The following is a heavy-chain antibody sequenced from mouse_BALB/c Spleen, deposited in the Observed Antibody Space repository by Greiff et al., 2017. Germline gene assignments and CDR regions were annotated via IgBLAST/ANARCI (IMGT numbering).Heavy chain of an antibody. V-gene: IGHV3-2*02. Sequence: EVKLMESGPGLVKPSQSLSLTCTVTGYSITSDYAWNWIRQFPGNKLEWMGYISYSGSTSYNPSLKSRISITRDTSKNQFFLQLNSVTTEDTATYYCARGGVYDYVAAYWGQGTLVTVSA. CDR2: ISYSGST. J-gene: IGHJ3*01. CDR1: GYSITSDYA. D-gene: IGHD2-4*01. CDR3: ARGGVYDYVAAY.